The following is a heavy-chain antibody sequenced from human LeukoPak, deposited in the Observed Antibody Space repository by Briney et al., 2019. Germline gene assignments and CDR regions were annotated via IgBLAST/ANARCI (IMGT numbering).Heavy chain of an antibody. Sequence: GGSLRHFCAASGFHFRSQRVHYPRQAPGKGLVWVSRINSDGSTINYADSVEGRFTISRDNAKNTLYPQLDSLRAEDTAVYYCTRKTVIVATATLGSLGLGTLVTVSS. CDR1: GFHFRSQR. V-gene: IGHV3-74*01. J-gene: IGHJ5*02. CDR2: INSDGSTI. D-gene: IGHD2/OR15-2a*01. CDR3: TRKTVIVATATLGS.